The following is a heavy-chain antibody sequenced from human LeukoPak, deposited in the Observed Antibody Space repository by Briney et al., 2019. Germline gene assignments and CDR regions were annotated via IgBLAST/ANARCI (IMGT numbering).Heavy chain of an antibody. V-gene: IGHV3-74*01. CDR1: GFTFSTYW. Sequence: PGGSLRLSCAASGFTFSTYWMHWVRQVPGKGLVWVSRINSDGGITTYADSVKGRFTISRENAKSSLYLQMNSLRAEDTAVYYCARGRSGSCFDSWGQGTLVAVSS. D-gene: IGHD1-26*01. CDR3: ARGRSGSCFDS. J-gene: IGHJ4*02. CDR2: INSDGGIT.